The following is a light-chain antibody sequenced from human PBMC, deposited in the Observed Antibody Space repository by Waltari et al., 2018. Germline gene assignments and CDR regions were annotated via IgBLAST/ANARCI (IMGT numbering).Light chain of an antibody. Sequence: DILMTQSPPTLSASMGDRVTITCRASRDISTKLPWYQQKPGMAPKLLIYKASSLESGVPARFSGSGSVTEFTLTISTLQPDDVATYYCQEYVDDLWTFGQGTKVEIK. CDR2: KAS. CDR1: RDISTK. J-gene: IGKJ1*01. CDR3: QEYVDDLWT. V-gene: IGKV1-5*03.